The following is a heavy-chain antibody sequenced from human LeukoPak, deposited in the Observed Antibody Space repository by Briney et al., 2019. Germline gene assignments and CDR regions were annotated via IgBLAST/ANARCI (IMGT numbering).Heavy chain of an antibody. CDR3: ARGPLAAAGTWYFDY. Sequence: SQTLSLTCAISGDSVSSNSAAWNWIRQSPSRGLEWLGRTYYRSKWYNDYAVSVKSRITINPDTSKNQFSLQLNSVTPEDTAVNYCARGPLAAAGTWYFDYWGQGTLVTVSS. J-gene: IGHJ4*02. CDR1: GDSVSSNSAA. V-gene: IGHV6-1*01. CDR2: TYYRSKWYN. D-gene: IGHD6-13*01.